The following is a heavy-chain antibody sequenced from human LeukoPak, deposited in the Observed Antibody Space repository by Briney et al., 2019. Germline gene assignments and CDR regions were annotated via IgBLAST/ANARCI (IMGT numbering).Heavy chain of an antibody. CDR3: AKERNYYGSGSYGLGY. D-gene: IGHD3-10*01. CDR2: IKKDGSEK. V-gene: IGHV3-7*01. Sequence: GGSLRLSCAASGFTFSTFSMGWVRQAPGKGLEWVANIKKDGSEKSYVDSVRGRFTISRDNAKNSLYLQMNSVRAEDTAVYYCAKERNYYGSGSYGLGYWGQGTLVTVSS. CDR1: GFTFSTFS. J-gene: IGHJ4*02.